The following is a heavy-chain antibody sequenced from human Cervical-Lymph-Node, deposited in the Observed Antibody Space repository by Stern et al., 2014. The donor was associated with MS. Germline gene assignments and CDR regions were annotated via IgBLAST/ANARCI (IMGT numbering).Heavy chain of an antibody. Sequence: VQLVQSGAEVNKPGDPLKITCKGYGYSFTSSWIGWARQTGGKGLEWIGIIYSGGSDTRYSPSFPGHVNISVDTSISTAYLQWSSLKASDSAIYYCARRTGGYTISSYDYAMDVWGQGTTVTVSS. CDR3: ARRTGGYTISSYDYAMDV. J-gene: IGHJ6*02. D-gene: IGHD5-12*01. CDR2: IYSGGSDT. V-gene: IGHV5-51*03. CDR1: GYSFTSSW.